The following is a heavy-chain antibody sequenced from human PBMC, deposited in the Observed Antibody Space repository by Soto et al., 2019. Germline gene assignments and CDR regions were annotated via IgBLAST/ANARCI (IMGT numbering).Heavy chain of an antibody. CDR1: GGSISSSSFY. V-gene: IGHV4-39*01. Sequence: SETLSLTCTVSGGSISSSSFYWGWIRQPPGKGLEWIGSIYYTGSTYYNPSLKSRVTVSVDTSEKQFSLKLTSVTAADTAVYYCARYGYYGSGYNWFDPWGQGTLVTVSS. J-gene: IGHJ5*02. D-gene: IGHD3-10*01. CDR3: ARYGYYGSGYNWFDP. CDR2: IYYTGST.